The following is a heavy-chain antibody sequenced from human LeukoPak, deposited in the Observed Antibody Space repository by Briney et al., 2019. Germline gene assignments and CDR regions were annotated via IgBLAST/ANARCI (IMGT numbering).Heavy chain of an antibody. D-gene: IGHD5-24*01. CDR1: GFTLDDYG. V-gene: IGHV3-20*04. CDR2: INWNGGST. Sequence: PGGSLRLSCAASGFTLDDYGMSWVRQAPGKWLEWVSGINWNGGSTGYADSVKGRFTISRDNAKNSLYLQMNSLRAEDTAVYYCARVGTRMVTIVAPYYMDVWGKGTTVTVSS. J-gene: IGHJ6*03. CDR3: ARVGTRMVTIVAPYYMDV.